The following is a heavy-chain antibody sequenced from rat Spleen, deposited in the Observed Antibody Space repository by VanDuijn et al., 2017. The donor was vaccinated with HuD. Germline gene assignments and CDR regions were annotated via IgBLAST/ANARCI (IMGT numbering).Heavy chain of an antibody. Sequence: EVQLVESDGGLVQPGRSLKLSCAASGFTFSDYYMAWVRQAPTKGLEWVATISYDGSSTYYRDSVKGRFTISRDNAKSTLYLQMDSLRSEDTATYYCARRLGTIAAFDYWGQGVMVTVSS. V-gene: IGHV5-29*01. CDR1: GFTFSDYY. J-gene: IGHJ2*01. CDR3: ARRLGTIAAFDY. CDR2: ISYDGSST. D-gene: IGHD1-2*01.